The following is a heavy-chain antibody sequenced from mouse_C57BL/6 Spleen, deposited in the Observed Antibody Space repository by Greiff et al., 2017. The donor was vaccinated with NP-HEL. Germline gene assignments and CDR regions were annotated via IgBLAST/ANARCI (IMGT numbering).Heavy chain of an antibody. CDR3: ARDQGGYGNYNYAMDY. Sequence: EVQLVESEGGLVQPGSSMKLSCTASGFTFSDYYMAWVRQVPEKGLEWVANINYDGSSTYYLDSLKSRFIISRDNAKNILYLQMSSLKSEDTATYYCARDQGGYGNYNYAMDYWGQGTSVTVSS. J-gene: IGHJ4*01. V-gene: IGHV5-16*01. CDR2: INYDGSST. D-gene: IGHD2-1*01. CDR1: GFTFSDYY.